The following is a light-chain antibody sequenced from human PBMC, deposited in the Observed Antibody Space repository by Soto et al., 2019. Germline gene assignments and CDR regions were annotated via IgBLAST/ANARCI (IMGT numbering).Light chain of an antibody. CDR1: SSNIGAHSD. Sequence: QSVLTQPPSVSGAPGQRITISCTGSSSNIGAHSDVYWYQHLPGTAPKLLIYDNNNRPSGVPDRFSGSKSGTSASLATTGLQADDEADYYCQSYDSSLSAPYVFGTGTKLTVL. CDR3: QSYDSSLSAPYV. CDR2: DNN. V-gene: IGLV1-40*01. J-gene: IGLJ1*01.